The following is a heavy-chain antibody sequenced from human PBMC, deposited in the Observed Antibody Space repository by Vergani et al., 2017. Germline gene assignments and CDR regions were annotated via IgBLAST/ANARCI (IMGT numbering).Heavy chain of an antibody. V-gene: IGHV3-43*01. D-gene: IGHD3-10*01. J-gene: IGHJ6*02. CDR3: ARGYYGSGSYYYYYYGMDV. CDR1: GFTFDDYT. CDR2: ISWDGGST. Sequence: EVQLVESGGVVVQPGGSLRLSCAASGFTFDDYTMHWVRPAPGKGLEWVSLISWDGGSTYYADSVKGRFTISRDNSKNSLYLQMNSLRAEDTAVYYCARGYYGSGSYYYYYYGMDVWGQGTTVTVSS.